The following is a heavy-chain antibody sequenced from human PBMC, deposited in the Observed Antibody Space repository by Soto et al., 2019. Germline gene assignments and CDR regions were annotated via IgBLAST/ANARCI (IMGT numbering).Heavy chain of an antibody. D-gene: IGHD6-19*01. J-gene: IGHJ4*02. Sequence: SVKVSCKASGGTFSSYAISWVRQAPGQGLEWMGGIIPIFGTANYAQEFQGRVTITADESTSTAYMELSSLRSEDTAVYYCARVRATSSGSRFYFDYWGQGTLVTVSS. CDR3: ARVRATSSGSRFYFDY. CDR2: IIPIFGTA. V-gene: IGHV1-69*13. CDR1: GGTFSSYA.